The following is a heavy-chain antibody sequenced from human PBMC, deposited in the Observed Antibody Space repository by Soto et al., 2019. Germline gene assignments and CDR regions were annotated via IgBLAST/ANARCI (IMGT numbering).Heavy chain of an antibody. CDR1: GGSISSSSYY. V-gene: IGHV4-39*01. CDR3: ATSLTDYDSSGYYFDY. CDR2: IYYSGST. J-gene: IGHJ4*02. D-gene: IGHD3-22*01. Sequence: SETLSLTCTVSGGSISSSSYYWGWIRQPPGKGLEWIGSIYYSGSTYYNPSLKSRVTISVDTSKNQFSLKLSSVTAADTAVYYCATSLTDYDSSGYYFDYWGQGTLVTVSS.